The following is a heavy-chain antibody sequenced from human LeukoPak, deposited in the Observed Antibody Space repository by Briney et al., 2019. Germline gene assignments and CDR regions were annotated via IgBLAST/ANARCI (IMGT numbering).Heavy chain of an antibody. J-gene: IGHJ4*02. D-gene: IGHD3-3*01. CDR3: ARGQFNVLRFLEWLPN. CDR1: GYTFTSYY. Sequence: ASVKVSCKASGYTFTSYYMHWVRQAPGQGLEWMGIINPSGGSTSYAQKFQGRVTMTRDTSTSTVYMELSSLRSEDTAVYYCARGQFNVLRFLEWLPNWGQGTLVTVSS. CDR2: INPSGGST. V-gene: IGHV1-46*01.